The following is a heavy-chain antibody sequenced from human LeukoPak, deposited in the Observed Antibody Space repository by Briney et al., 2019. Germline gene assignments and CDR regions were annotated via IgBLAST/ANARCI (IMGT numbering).Heavy chain of an antibody. CDR2: MNPNSGNT. CDR1: GYTFASYD. J-gene: IGHJ4*02. CDR3: ARDSYYSSSSLGFDY. D-gene: IGHD6-6*01. Sequence: ASVKVSCKASGYTFASYDINWVRQATGQGLEWMGWMNPNSGNTGYAQKFQGRVTITRNTSISTAYMELSSLRPEDTAVYYCARDSYYSSSSLGFDYWGQGTLVTVSS. V-gene: IGHV1-8*03.